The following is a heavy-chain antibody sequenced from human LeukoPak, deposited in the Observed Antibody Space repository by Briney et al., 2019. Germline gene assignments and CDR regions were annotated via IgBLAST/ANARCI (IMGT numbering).Heavy chain of an antibody. CDR1: GDTFNNYA. CDR3: AKDIGGHYDSDGAFDI. Sequence: ASVKVSCKASGDTFNNYAINWVRQAPGQGLEWMGGIIAVIGAADYAQKFQGRVTITTDESTSTAYMEMSSLKSEDTAVYYCAKDIGGHYDSDGAFDIWGQGTMVTVSS. V-gene: IGHV1-69*05. CDR2: IIAVIGAA. D-gene: IGHD3-22*01. J-gene: IGHJ3*02.